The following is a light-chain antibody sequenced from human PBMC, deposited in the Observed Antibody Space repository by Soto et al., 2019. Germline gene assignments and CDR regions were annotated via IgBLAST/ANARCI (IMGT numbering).Light chain of an antibody. CDR1: SSDVGGYNF. CDR3: VSYAGGTYV. J-gene: IGLJ1*01. CDR2: EVS. V-gene: IGLV2-14*01. Sequence: QSALTQPASVSGSPGQSITISCTGTSSDVGGYNFVSWYQHHPGKAPKLMIFEVSNRPSGVSNRFSGSKSDNTASLTVSGLQAEDEADYYCVSYAGGTYVFGTGTKLTVL.